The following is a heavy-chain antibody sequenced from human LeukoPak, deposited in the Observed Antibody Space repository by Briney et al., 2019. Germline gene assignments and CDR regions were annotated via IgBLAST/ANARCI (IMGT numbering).Heavy chain of an antibody. V-gene: IGHV3-48*03. J-gene: IGHJ6*03. Sequence: GGSLRLSCAASGFTFSSYEMNWVRQAPGKGLEWVSYISSSGSTIYYADSLKGRFTISRDNAKNSLYLQMNSLRAEDTAVYYCARVYTGPEDNYYMDVWGKGTTVTISS. CDR1: GFTFSSYE. D-gene: IGHD1-14*01. CDR2: ISSSGSTI. CDR3: ARVYTGPEDNYYMDV.